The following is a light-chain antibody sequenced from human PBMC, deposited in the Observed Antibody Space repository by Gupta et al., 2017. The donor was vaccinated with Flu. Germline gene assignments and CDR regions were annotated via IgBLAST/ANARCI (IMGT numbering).Light chain of an antibody. J-gene: IGKJ2*03. CDR1: QSVSSSY. V-gene: IGKV3-20*01. Sequence: EIVLTQSPGTLSLSPGERATLSCRASQSVSSSYLAWYQQKPGQAPRLLIYGASSRATDIPDRFSGSGSGTDFTLTISRLEPEDFAVYYCQQYGSSPCFGQGTKLEIK. CDR3: QQYGSSPC. CDR2: GAS.